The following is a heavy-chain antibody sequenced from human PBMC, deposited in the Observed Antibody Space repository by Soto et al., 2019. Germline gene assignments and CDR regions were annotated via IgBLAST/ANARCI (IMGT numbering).Heavy chain of an antibody. V-gene: IGHV4-59*01. D-gene: IGHD6-19*01. J-gene: IGHJ6*02. CDR2: ISHTGTT. CDR3: ARGRKVEQWVSSGRGGGMDV. CDR1: GTSISGYY. Sequence: SETLSLTCTVSGTSISGYYWSWVRQPPGKGLEWIGYISHTGTTDYRASLKGRVNLSLDTSANSFSLKLGSVTPADTALYYCARGRKVEQWVSSGRGGGMDVWGQGNTVTVSS.